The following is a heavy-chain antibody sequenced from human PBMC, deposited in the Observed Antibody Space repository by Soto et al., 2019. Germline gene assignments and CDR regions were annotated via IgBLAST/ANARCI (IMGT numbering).Heavy chain of an antibody. CDR1: GYTFSRYG. D-gene: IGHD2-8*01. V-gene: IGHV1-18*01. Sequence: QGQLVQSGGEVKKPGASVKVSCTASGYTFSRYGISWVRQAPGQGRECMGWISGHNGDTTYAQKFKGRVTMTLDTSTTTAYMELRGLTSDDTAIYYCAKNGQPPYYYYGLDVWGQGTTVTVSS. CDR3: AKNGQPPYYYYGLDV. J-gene: IGHJ6*02. CDR2: ISGHNGDT.